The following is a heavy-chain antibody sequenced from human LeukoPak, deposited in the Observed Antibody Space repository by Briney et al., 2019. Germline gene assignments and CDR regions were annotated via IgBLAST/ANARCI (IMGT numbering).Heavy chain of an antibody. Sequence: SETLSLTCTVSGGSISSSSYYWGWIRQPPGKGLEWIGSIYYSGSTYYNPSLKSRVTISVDTSKNQFSLKLSSVTAADTAVYYCARDQGYSYGWAGIHFDYWGQGTLVTVSS. CDR1: GGSISSSSYY. J-gene: IGHJ4*02. V-gene: IGHV4-39*07. CDR3: ARDQGYSYGWAGIHFDY. CDR2: IYYSGST. D-gene: IGHD5-18*01.